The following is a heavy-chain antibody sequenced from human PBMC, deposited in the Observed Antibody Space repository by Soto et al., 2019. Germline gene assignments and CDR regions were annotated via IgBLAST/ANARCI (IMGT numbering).Heavy chain of an antibody. CDR3: ARDDEYSGNGMDV. J-gene: IGHJ6*02. D-gene: IGHD3-10*01. V-gene: IGHV3-33*01. CDR1: EFTFSNYG. Sequence: QVQLVESGGGVVQPGRSLRLSCAASEFTFSNYGMHWVRQAPGKGLEWVAVILNDGSNRYHADSLKDRFTISRDNSKNTLYLQMNSLRAEDTAVYYCARDDEYSGNGMDVWGQGTTVTAS. CDR2: ILNDGSNR.